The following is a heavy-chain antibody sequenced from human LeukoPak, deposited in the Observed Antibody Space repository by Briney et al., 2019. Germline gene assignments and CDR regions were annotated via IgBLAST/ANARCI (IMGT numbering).Heavy chain of an antibody. Sequence: ASVKASCKASGYTFTGYSVHWVRQAPGQGLEWMGWINPNSGGTNYAQKFQGRVTMTRDTSIRTAYMELSRLRSDDTAVYYCARVPARFNWFDPWGQGTLVTVSS. CDR2: INPNSGGT. CDR1: GYTFTGYS. CDR3: ARVPARFNWFDP. D-gene: IGHD2-2*01. V-gene: IGHV1-2*02. J-gene: IGHJ5*02.